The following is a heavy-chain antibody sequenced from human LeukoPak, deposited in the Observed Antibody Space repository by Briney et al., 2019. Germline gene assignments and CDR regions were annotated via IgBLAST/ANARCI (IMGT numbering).Heavy chain of an antibody. CDR2: INHSGST. CDR1: GGSFSGYY. Sequence: SETLSLTCAVYGGSFSGYYWSWIRQPPGKGLEWIGEINHSGSTNYNPSLKSRVTISVDTSKNQFSLKLSSVTAADTAVYYCARRYSSSWYELNWFDPWGQGTLVAVSS. V-gene: IGHV4-34*01. D-gene: IGHD6-13*01. J-gene: IGHJ5*02. CDR3: ARRYSSSWYELNWFDP.